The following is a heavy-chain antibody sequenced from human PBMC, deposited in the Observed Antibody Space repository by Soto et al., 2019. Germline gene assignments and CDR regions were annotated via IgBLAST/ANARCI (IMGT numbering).Heavy chain of an antibody. CDR2: ISAYNGNT. CDR1: GDAKNSKG. Sequence: KASGDAKNSKGLCWVRQEKRKGLGWMGWISAYNGNTNYGQKLQGRATMTTDTSTSTAYMELRTLKSDDTAVYYCARLQWSPTGDYRVQGSLVIVSS. CDR3: ARLQWSPTGDY. V-gene: IGHV1-18*01. J-gene: IGHJ4*02. D-gene: IGHD6-19*01.